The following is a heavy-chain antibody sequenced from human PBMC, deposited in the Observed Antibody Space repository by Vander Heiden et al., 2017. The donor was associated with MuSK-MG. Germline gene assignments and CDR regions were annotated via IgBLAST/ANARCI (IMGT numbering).Heavy chain of an antibody. Sequence: EVQLLESGGGLIQPGGSLSLSCRASEFIFSSYAMSWVRQAPGKGLEWVSSLAGSGGSTYYADSVRGRFTISRDNSKNTLFLQMNSLRAEDTAVYYCAKDWGVYWGYFFDSWGQGTLVTVSS. V-gene: IGHV3-23*01. CDR3: AKDWGVYWGYFFDS. CDR2: LAGSGGST. J-gene: IGHJ4*02. D-gene: IGHD2-8*02. CDR1: EFIFSSYA.